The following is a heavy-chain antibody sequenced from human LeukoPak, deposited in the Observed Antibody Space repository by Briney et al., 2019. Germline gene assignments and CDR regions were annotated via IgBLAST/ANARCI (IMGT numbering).Heavy chain of an antibody. J-gene: IGHJ4*02. D-gene: IGHD2-8*02. V-gene: IGHV1-2*02. CDR1: GYSFTGYY. Sequence: ASVKVSCKASGYSFTGYYMHWLRQAPGQGLEWMGWINPNSGGTNYAQKFQGRVTMTRDTSISTAYMELNRLGSDDSAVYYCARDTGLVGFDYWGQGTLVTVSS. CDR2: INPNSGGT. CDR3: ARDTGLVGFDY.